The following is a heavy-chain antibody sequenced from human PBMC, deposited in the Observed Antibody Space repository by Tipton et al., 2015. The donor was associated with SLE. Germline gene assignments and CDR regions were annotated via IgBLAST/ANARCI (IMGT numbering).Heavy chain of an antibody. V-gene: IGHV3-11*06. CDR2: ISSSSSYT. CDR1: GFTFSDYY. CDR3: AKTGCSSTSCYDPDY. J-gene: IGHJ4*02. Sequence: GSLRLSCAASGFTFSDYYMSWIRQAPGKGLEWVSYISSSSSYTNYADSVKGRFTISRDNAKNSLYLQMNSLRAEDTAVYYCAKTGCSSTSCYDPDYWGQGTLVTVSS. D-gene: IGHD2-2*01.